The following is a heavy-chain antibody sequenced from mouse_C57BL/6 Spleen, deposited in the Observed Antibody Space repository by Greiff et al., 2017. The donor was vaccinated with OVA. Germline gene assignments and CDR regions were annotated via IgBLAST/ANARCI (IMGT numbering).Heavy chain of an antibody. CDR3: ARDYGSSHYWYFDV. CDR1: GYTFTSYW. J-gene: IGHJ1*03. V-gene: IGHV1-64*01. Sequence: QVQLQQPGAKLVKPGASVKLSCKASGYTFTSYWMHWVKQRPGQGLEWIGMIHPNSGSTNYNEKFKSKATLTVDKSSSTAYMQLSSLTSEDSAVYYCARDYGSSHYWYFDVWGTGTTVTVSS. D-gene: IGHD1-1*01. CDR2: IHPNSGST.